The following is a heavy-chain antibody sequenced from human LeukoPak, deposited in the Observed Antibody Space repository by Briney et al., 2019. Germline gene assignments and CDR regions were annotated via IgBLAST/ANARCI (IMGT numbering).Heavy chain of an antibody. CDR2: INHSGNT. CDR1: GGPFSGYY. Sequence: SETLSLTCAVYGGPFSGYYWSWIRQPPGKGLEWIGQINHSGNTNYNPSLKSRVTISVDTSKNQFSLKLSSVTAADTAVYYCGRGMVRGVITNWFDPWGQGTLVTVSS. J-gene: IGHJ5*02. CDR3: GRGMVRGVITNWFDP. D-gene: IGHD3-10*01. V-gene: IGHV4-34*01.